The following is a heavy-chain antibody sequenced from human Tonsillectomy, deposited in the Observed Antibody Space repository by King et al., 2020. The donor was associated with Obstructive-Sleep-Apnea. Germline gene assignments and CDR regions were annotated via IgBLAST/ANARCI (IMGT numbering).Heavy chain of an antibody. CDR1: GYSISSGYY. J-gene: IGHJ4*02. CDR3: ARIVGDGYNLFDY. V-gene: IGHV4-38-2*02. CDR2: IYHSGST. D-gene: IGHD5-24*01. Sequence: VQLQESGPGLVKPSETLSLTCTVSGYSISSGYYWGWIRQPPGKGLEWIGSIYHSGSTYYNPSLKSRVTISVDMSKNQFSLKLSSVTAADTAVYYCARIVGDGYNLFDYWGQGTLVTVSS.